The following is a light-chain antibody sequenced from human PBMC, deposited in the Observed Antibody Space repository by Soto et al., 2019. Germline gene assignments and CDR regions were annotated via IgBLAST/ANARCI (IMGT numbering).Light chain of an antibody. V-gene: IGLV2-11*01. CDR3: TSFARGSTLV. CDR2: ATS. Sequence: QSALTQPRSVSGSPGQSVTLSCTGTSSDVGGYDYVSWYQQHPGKAPKLMIYATSKRPSGVSNRFSGSKSGDTASLTISGLQAEDEADYYCTSFARGSTLVFGGGTKVTVL. CDR1: SSDVGGYDY. J-gene: IGLJ3*02.